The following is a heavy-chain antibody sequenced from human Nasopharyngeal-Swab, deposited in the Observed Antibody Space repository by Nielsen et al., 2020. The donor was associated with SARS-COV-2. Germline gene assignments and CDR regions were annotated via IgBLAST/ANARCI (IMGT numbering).Heavy chain of an antibody. V-gene: IGHV5-51*01. CDR3: ARTAIEGGYYRGDAFDI. Sequence: GGSLRLSCKGSGYRFISYWIGWVGQMPGKGLEWMGIIYPGDSDTRYSPSFQGQVTISADKSISTAYLQWSSLKASDTAMYYCARTAIEGGYYRGDAFDIWGQGTMVTVSS. D-gene: IGHD3-22*01. CDR1: GYRFISYW. CDR2: IYPGDSDT. J-gene: IGHJ3*02.